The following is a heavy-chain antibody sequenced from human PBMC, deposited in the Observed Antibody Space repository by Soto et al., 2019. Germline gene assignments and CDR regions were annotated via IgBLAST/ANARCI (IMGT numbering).Heavy chain of an antibody. CDR3: ARRLALTGPARDWFDP. V-gene: IGHV5-51*03. CDR2: IYPGDSDT. CDR1: GYTFSNYW. J-gene: IGHJ5*02. Sequence: EVQLVQSGAEVKKPGESLKISCKASGYTFSNYWIGWVRQMPEKGLEWMGVIYPGDSDTRYSPSFQGQVTISADKSTNTVHLQWRSLKASDTAMYYCARRLALTGPARDWFDPWGQGTLVTVSS. D-gene: IGHD6-19*01.